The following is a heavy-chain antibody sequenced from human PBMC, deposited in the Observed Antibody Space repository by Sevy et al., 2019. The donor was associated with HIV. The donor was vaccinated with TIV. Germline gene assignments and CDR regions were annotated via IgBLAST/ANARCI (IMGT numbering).Heavy chain of an antibody. CDR2: IKAISSNI. CDR3: ARDLFSGGNAVYGY. D-gene: IGHD2-15*01. CDR1: GFTFSSYA. V-gene: IGHV3-21*01. J-gene: IGHJ4*02. Sequence: GGSLRLSCAASGFTFSSYAMNWVRQAPGKGLEWVSSIKAISSNIYYADSVKGRFTISRDNAENSLYLQMNSVRAEDTAVYYCARDLFSGGNAVYGYWGQGTLVTVSS.